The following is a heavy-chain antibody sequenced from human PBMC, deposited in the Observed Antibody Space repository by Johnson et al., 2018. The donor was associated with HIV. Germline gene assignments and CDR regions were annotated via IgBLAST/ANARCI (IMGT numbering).Heavy chain of an antibody. CDR3: ARRRDTLNIWQESFDI. CDR1: GFTFSRHP. Sequence: VQLVESGGGVVQPGESLRLSCAPSGFTFSRHPMHWVRQAPGKGLEHVATIASLGENTYYADSVKGRFTISRDNFKNMLYLQMGSLRPDDTAVYYCARRRDTLNIWQESFDIWGQGTMVTVSS. CDR2: IASLGENT. D-gene: IGHD5-18*01. J-gene: IGHJ3*02. V-gene: IGHV3-64*07.